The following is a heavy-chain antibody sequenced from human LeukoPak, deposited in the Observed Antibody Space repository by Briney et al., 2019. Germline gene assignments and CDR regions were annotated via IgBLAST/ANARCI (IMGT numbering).Heavy chain of an antibody. Sequence: SVKVSCKASGGTFSSYTISWVRQAPGQGLEWMGRIIPILGIANYAQKFQGRVTITADKSTSTAYMELSSLRSEDTSVYHCARGLTIFGVVINYMDVWGKGTTVTVSS. CDR1: GGTFSSYT. CDR3: ARGLTIFGVVINYMDV. V-gene: IGHV1-69*02. D-gene: IGHD3-3*01. J-gene: IGHJ6*03. CDR2: IIPILGIA.